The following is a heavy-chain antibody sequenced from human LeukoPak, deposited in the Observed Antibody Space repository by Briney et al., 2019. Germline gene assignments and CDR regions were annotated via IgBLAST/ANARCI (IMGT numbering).Heavy chain of an antibody. CDR2: IIPIFGTA. Sequence: SVKVSCKASGGTFSSYAISWVRQAPGQGLEWMGGIIPIFGTANYAQKFQGRVTITADESTSTAYMELSSLRSEDTAVYYCARNGGVWGSYRCPEDLDYWGQGTLVTVSS. D-gene: IGHD3-16*02. V-gene: IGHV1-69*01. CDR1: GGTFSSYA. J-gene: IGHJ4*02. CDR3: ARNGGVWGSYRCPEDLDY.